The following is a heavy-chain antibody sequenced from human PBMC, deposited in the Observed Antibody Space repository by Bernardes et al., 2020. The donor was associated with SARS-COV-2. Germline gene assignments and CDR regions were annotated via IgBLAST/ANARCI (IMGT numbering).Heavy chain of an antibody. J-gene: IGHJ6*02. D-gene: IGHD2-2*01. CDR3: AYPHCSSTSCYYYYGMDV. CDR2: ISGSGGST. V-gene: IGHV3-23*01. CDR1: GFTLSRYA. Sequence: GFLSPSSAASGFTLSRYAMSWVRPAPGKGLEWVSAISGSGGSTYYADSVKGRFTISRDNSKNTLYLQMNSLRAEDTAVYYCAYPHCSSTSCYYYYGMDVWGQGTTVTVSS.